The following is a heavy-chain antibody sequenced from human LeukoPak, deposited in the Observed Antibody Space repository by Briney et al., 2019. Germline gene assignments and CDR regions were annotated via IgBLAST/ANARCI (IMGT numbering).Heavy chain of an antibody. CDR2: ISGSGGST. Sequence: GGSLRLSCAASGFTFSSYAMSWVRQAPGKGLEWVSAISGSGGSTYYADSVKGRFTISRDNSKNTLYLQMNSLRAEDTAVYYCASSHPGYCSSTSCYENWFDPWGQGTLVTVSS. CDR1: GFTFSSYA. J-gene: IGHJ5*02. CDR3: ASSHPGYCSSTSCYENWFDP. V-gene: IGHV3-23*01. D-gene: IGHD2-2*01.